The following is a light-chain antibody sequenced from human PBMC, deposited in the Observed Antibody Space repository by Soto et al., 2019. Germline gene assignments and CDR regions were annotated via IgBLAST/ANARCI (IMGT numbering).Light chain of an antibody. CDR3: AAWDDSLNGPNYV. V-gene: IGLV1-44*01. J-gene: IGLJ1*01. CDR1: SSNIGSNT. Sequence: QAVVTQPPSASWTPGQRVSISCSGSSSNIGSNTVNWYQQLPGTAPKLLMYSNNQRPSGVPDRFSGSKSGTSASLAISGLQSDDEADYYCAAWDDSLNGPNYVFGTGTKLTVL. CDR2: SNN.